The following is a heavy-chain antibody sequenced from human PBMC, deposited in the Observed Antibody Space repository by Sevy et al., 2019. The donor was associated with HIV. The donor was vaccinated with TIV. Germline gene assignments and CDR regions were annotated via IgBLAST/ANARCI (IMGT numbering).Heavy chain of an antibody. CDR1: GFTFSSYS. V-gene: IGHV3-48*01. Sequence: GGSLGLSCAASGFTFSSYSMNWVRQAPGKGLEWVSYISSSSSTIYYADSVKGRFTISRDNAKNSLYLQMNSLRAEDTAVYYCARSDYYGSGKYGMDVWGQGTTVTVSS. CDR3: ARSDYYGSGKYGMDV. CDR2: ISSSSSTI. J-gene: IGHJ6*02. D-gene: IGHD3-10*01.